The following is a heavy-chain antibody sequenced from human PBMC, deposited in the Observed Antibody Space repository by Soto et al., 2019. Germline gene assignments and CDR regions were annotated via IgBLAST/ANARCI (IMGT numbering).Heavy chain of an antibody. J-gene: IGHJ4*02. CDR1: GYSFTNYW. D-gene: IGHD3-16*01. Sequence: EVQLVQSGAEVTKPGESLKISCKGSGYSFTNYWIGWVRQMPGKGLEWMGIIYPGDSGTRYSPSFQGQVTISADKSISPAYLQGSSLQASDTAMYYCARQGGGGEYYFDYWGQGTLVTVSS. CDR2: IYPGDSGT. V-gene: IGHV5-51*01. CDR3: ARQGGGGEYYFDY.